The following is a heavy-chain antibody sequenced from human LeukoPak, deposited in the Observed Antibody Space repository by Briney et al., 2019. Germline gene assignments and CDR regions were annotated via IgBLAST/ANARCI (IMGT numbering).Heavy chain of an antibody. Sequence: GGSLRLSCAASGFTFSDYDVSWIRQAPGKGLEWVSYISSGGSTIYYVDSVKGRFTISRDNAKNSLYLQMNSLRAEDTAVYYCARVSSGYGMDVWGQGTTVTVSS. CDR1: GFTFSDYD. D-gene: IGHD3-10*01. CDR2: ISSGGSTI. J-gene: IGHJ6*02. CDR3: ARVSSGYGMDV. V-gene: IGHV3-11*01.